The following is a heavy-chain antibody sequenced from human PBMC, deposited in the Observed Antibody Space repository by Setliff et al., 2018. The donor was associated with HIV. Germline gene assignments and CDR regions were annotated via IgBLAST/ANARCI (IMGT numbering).Heavy chain of an antibody. CDR2: ISVDNGDT. Sequence: GASVKVSCKSSGYSFSTYAMHWVRQAPGQGPEWMGWISVDNGDTNYAQKVQGRVSMTTDTSTSTAYMELRSLRFDDTAVYYCARLGSGWSDSYYYAMDIWGQGTTVTVSS. V-gene: IGHV1-18*01. J-gene: IGHJ6*02. D-gene: IGHD6-19*01. CDR3: ARLGSGWSDSYYYAMDI. CDR1: GYSFSTYA.